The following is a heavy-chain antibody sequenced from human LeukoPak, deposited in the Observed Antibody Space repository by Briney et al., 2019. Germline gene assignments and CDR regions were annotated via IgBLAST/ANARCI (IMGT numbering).Heavy chain of an antibody. Sequence: GGSLRLSCAASGFTFRNYGMHWVRQAPGKGLEWVAFISYDGSNKYYADSVKGRFTISRDNSKNTLYLQMNSLRAEDTAVCYCAKDTGSRYDILTGYTFDYWGQGTLVTVSS. J-gene: IGHJ4*02. V-gene: IGHV3-30*18. CDR3: AKDTGSRYDILTGYTFDY. CDR2: ISYDGSNK. CDR1: GFTFRNYG. D-gene: IGHD3-9*01.